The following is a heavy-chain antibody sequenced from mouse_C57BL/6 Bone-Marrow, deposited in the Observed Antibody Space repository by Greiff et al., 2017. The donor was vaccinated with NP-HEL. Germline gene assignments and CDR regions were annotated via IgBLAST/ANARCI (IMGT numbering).Heavy chain of an antibody. V-gene: IGHV1-9*01. CDR1: GYTFTGYW. J-gene: IGHJ4*01. D-gene: IGHD1-1*01. CDR2: ILPGSGST. Sequence: VKLMESGAELMKPGASVKLSCKATGYTFTGYWIEWVKQRPGHGLEWIGEILPGSGSTNYNEKFKGKATFTADTSSNTAYMQLSSLTTEDSAIYYCARRGITTVVDYYAMDYWGQGTSVTVSS. CDR3: ARRGITTVVDYYAMDY.